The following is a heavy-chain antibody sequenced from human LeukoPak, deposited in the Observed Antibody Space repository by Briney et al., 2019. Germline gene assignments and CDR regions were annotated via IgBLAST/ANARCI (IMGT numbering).Heavy chain of an antibody. V-gene: IGHV3-23*01. D-gene: IGHD5-18*01. CDR3: TNVFAGILLWFAFYSNY. CDR1: GFTFSSHS. J-gene: IGHJ4*02. Sequence: GGSLRLSCAASGFTFSSHSMSWVRQAPGKGLEWVAAISSSGGSTYYDDSVKGRFSISSDNYKNTMYLQMNSLRAEDTAVYYCTNVFAGILLWFAFYSNYSGQGTLVSVSS. CDR2: ISSSGGST.